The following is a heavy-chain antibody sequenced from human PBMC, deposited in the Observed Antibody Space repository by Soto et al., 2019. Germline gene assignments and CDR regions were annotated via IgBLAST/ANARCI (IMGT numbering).Heavy chain of an antibody. CDR3: ASYVRSYYNGMNV. CDR2: MNPNSGNT. V-gene: IGHV1-8*01. CDR1: GYTFSSHD. J-gene: IGHJ6*02. D-gene: IGHD3-16*01. Sequence: QVQLVQSGAEVKKPGASVKVSCKASGYTFSSHDINWVRQATGQGLEWMGGMNPNSGNTGYAQKFQGRVTMTRNTPISTAYMELSSLRSEDMAVYYCASYVRSYYNGMNVWGQGTTVTVSS.